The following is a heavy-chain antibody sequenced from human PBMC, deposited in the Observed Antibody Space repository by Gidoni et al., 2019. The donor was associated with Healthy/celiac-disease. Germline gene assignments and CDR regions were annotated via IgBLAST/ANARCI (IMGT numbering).Heavy chain of an antibody. Sequence: QVQLQQWGAGLLKPSETLSLTCSVYGGSFSGYYWSWIRQPPGKGLEWIGEINHSGSTNYTPSLKSRVTISVDTSKNQFSLKLSSVTAADTAVYYCARGGWHPLGYWGQGTLVTVSS. V-gene: IGHV4-34*01. J-gene: IGHJ4*02. CDR3: ARGGWHPLGY. CDR1: GGSFSGYY. CDR2: INHSGST. D-gene: IGHD7-27*01.